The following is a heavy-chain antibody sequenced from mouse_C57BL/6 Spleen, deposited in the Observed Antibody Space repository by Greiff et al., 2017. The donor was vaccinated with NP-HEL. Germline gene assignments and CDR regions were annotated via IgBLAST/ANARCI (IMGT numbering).Heavy chain of an antibody. Sequence: VQLPPPGAELVKPGASVKMSCQASGYPFPRYWITWVKQRPGPGLEGVGDIYPGSGSTNYNEKFKSKATLTEDTSASTAYMQLSSLTSADSAVYYCARAWLHYYAMDYWGQGTSVTVSS. V-gene: IGHV1-55*01. J-gene: IGHJ4*01. D-gene: IGHD2-2*01. CDR1: GYPFPRYW. CDR2: IYPGSGST. CDR3: ARAWLHYYAMDY.